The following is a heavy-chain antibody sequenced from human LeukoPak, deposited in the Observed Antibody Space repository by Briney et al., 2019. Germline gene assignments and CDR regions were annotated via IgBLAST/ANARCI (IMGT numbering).Heavy chain of an antibody. CDR3: ARVLGELLLNWFDP. D-gene: IGHD3-10*01. Sequence: PGGSLRLSCAASGFTFSSYSMNWVRQAPGKGLEWVSSISSSSSYIYYADLVKGRFTISRDNAKNSLYLQMNSLRAEDTAVYYCARVLGELLLNWFDPWGQGTLVTVSS. CDR1: GFTFSSYS. J-gene: IGHJ5*02. V-gene: IGHV3-21*01. CDR2: ISSSSSYI.